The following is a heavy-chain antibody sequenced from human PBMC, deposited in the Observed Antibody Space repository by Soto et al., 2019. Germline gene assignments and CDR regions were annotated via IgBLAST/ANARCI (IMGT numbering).Heavy chain of an antibody. Sequence: ASVKVSCKASGYTFTSYAMHWVRQAPGQRLEWMGWINAGNGNTKYSQKFQGRVTITRDTSASTAYMELSSLRSEDTAVYYCARVAGYDFWSGYYRSYYFDYWGQGTLVNVSS. V-gene: IGHV1-3*01. CDR1: GYTFTSYA. CDR3: ARVAGYDFWSGYYRSYYFDY. CDR2: INAGNGNT. J-gene: IGHJ4*02. D-gene: IGHD3-3*01.